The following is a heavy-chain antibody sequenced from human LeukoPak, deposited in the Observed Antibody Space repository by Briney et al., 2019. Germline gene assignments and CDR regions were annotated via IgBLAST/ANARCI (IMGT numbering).Heavy chain of an antibody. Sequence: SVKVSCKASGGTFSSYAISWVRQAPGQGLEWMGRIIPILGIANYAQKFQGRVTITADKSTSTAYMELSSLRSEDTAVYYCARDLGNTHGDYWGQGTLVTVSS. J-gene: IGHJ4*02. V-gene: IGHV1-69*04. CDR2: IIPILGIA. CDR1: GGTFSSYA. CDR3: ARDLGNTHGDY. D-gene: IGHD3-16*01.